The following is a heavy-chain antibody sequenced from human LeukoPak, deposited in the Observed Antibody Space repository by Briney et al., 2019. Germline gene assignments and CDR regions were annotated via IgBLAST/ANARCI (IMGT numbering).Heavy chain of an antibody. CDR1: GFTFSSYS. D-gene: IGHD2-2*01. CDR3: ARVERYCSSTSCPDARWFDP. Sequence: GGSLRLSCPASGFTFSSYSMNWVRQAPGKGLEWVSSISSSSSYIYYADSVKGRFTISRDNAKNSLYLQMNSLRAEDTAVYYCARVERYCSSTSCPDARWFDPWGQGTLVTVSS. J-gene: IGHJ5*02. V-gene: IGHV3-21*01. CDR2: ISSSSSYI.